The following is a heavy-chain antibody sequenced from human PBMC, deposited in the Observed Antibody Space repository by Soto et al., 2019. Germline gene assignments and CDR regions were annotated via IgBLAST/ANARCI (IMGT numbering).Heavy chain of an antibody. V-gene: IGHV3-53*01. D-gene: IGHD3-10*01. CDR2: IYSGGNT. CDR1: GFTVSSNY. CDR3: ARQKTFGEVDY. J-gene: IGHJ4*02. Sequence: PGGSLRLSCAASGFTVSSNYMSWVRQAPGKGLEWVSIIYSGGNTYYADSVKGRFTISRDNSKNTLYLQMNSLRAEDTAVYYCARQKTFGEVDYWGPGTLVTAPQ.